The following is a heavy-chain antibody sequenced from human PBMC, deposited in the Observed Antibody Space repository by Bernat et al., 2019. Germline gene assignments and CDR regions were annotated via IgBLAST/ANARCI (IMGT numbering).Heavy chain of an antibody. D-gene: IGHD2-2*01. J-gene: IGHJ3*02. CDR1: GYTFTSYG. Sequence: QVQLVQSGAEVKKPGASVKVSCKASGYTFTSYGISWVRQAPGQGLEWMGWISAYNGNTNYAQKLQGRVTMTTDTSTSTAYMELRTLRADDTAVYYCARDDCSSTISDIAMMNDAFDIWGQGTMVTVSS. CDR2: ISAYNGNT. CDR3: ARDDCSSTISDIAMMNDAFDI. V-gene: IGHV1-18*01.